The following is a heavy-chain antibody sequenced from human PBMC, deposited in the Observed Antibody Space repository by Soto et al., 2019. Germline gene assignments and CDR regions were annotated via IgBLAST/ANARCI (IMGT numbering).Heavy chain of an antibody. V-gene: IGHV3-11*05. Sequence: QVQLVESGGGLVKPGGSLRLSCAVSGFTFSDYYMTWIRQAPGTGLEWVSYISSSTSHTNYADSVKGRFTISRDNAKNSLFLQMNSLRAEDTAVYYCARGRGAAADYFDFWGQGTLVTASS. D-gene: IGHD6-13*01. J-gene: IGHJ4*02. CDR1: GFTFSDYY. CDR3: ARGRGAAADYFDF. CDR2: ISSSTSHT.